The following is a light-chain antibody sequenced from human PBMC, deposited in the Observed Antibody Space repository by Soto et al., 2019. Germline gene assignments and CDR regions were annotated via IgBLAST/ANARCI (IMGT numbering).Light chain of an antibody. CDR3: QHYGRSPWT. Sequence: EIVLTQYPDTLSLSPGERVTLSRRTCHSVSGNYLAWHQQKPGQAPRLLIYAVSRRATGIPDRFSGSGSGTDFTLTTSRLEPEDFAVYYCQHYGRSPWTFGQGTKV. CDR1: HSVSGNY. V-gene: IGKV3-20*01. J-gene: IGKJ1*01. CDR2: AVS.